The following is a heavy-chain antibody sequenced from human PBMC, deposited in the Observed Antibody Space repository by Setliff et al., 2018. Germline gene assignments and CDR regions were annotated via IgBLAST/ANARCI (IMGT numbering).Heavy chain of an antibody. CDR2: IYTSGST. V-gene: IGHV4-4*07. CDR3: AREQWLDPPGYYYMDV. J-gene: IGHJ6*03. CDR1: GNSISSDY. D-gene: IGHD6-19*01. Sequence: PSETLSLTCTVSGNSISSDYWSWIRQPAGKGLEWIGRIYTSGSTNYNPSLKSRVTMSVDTSKNQFSLKLSSVTAADTAVYYCAREQWLDPPGYYYMDVWAKGTTVTVSS.